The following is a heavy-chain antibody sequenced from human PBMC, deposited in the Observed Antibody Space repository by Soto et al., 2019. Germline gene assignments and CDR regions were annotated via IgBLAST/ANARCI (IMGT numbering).Heavy chain of an antibody. CDR2: TIPALGKT. CDR3: ARGPFRPSAMDV. J-gene: IGHJ6*02. D-gene: IGHD3-10*01. CDR1: GDNFKKNV. V-gene: IGHV1-69*01. Sequence: QVHLMQSGAEIKKPGSSVKVSCKTSGDNFKKNVFTWVRQAPGQGLEWMGGTIPALGKTHYIQKFQGRVTITVDETTITVYMEVRNLTSEDTAIYYCARGPFRPSAMDVWGQGTTVTVSS.